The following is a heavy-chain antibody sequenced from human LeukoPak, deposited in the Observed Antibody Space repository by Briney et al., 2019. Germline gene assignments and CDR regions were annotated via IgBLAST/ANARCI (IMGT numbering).Heavy chain of an antibody. V-gene: IGHV4-38-2*02. CDR2: IYYSGST. CDR3: ARENDFSGAFPPYMDV. Sequence: LSETLSLTCTVSNYSISSGYYWGWIRQPPGKGLEWIGYIYYSGSTNYNPSLKSRVTMSIDTSKKQFSLKLSSVTAADTAVYYCARENDFSGAFPPYMDVWGKGTTVTISS. CDR1: NYSISSGYY. D-gene: IGHD3-3*01. J-gene: IGHJ6*03.